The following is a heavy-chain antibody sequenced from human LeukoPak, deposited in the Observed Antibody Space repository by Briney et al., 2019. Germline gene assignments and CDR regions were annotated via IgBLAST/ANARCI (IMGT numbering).Heavy chain of an antibody. CDR2: ISSSSSYI. CDR3: AIFGERNYFDD. Sequence: PGGSLRLSCAASGFTFSSYSMNWVRQAPGKGLEWVSSISSSSSYIYYADSVKGRFTISRDNAKNSLYLQMSSLRAEDTAVYYCAIFGERNYFDDWGQGTLVTVSS. CDR1: GFTFSSYS. V-gene: IGHV3-21*01. D-gene: IGHD3-10*01. J-gene: IGHJ4*02.